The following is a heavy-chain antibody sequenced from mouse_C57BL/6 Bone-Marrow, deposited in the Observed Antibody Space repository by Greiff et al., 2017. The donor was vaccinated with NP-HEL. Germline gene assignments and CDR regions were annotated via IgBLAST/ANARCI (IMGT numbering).Heavy chain of an antibody. Sequence: QVQLQQSGAELVKPGASVKISCKASGYAFSSYWMNWVKQRPGKGLEWIGQIYPGDGDTNYNGKFKGKATLTADKSSSTAYMQLSSLTSEDSAVYFCARKGYYYGSSLYAMDYWGQGTSVTVSS. CDR1: GYAFSSYW. J-gene: IGHJ4*01. D-gene: IGHD1-1*01. V-gene: IGHV1-80*01. CDR2: IYPGDGDT. CDR3: ARKGYYYGSSLYAMDY.